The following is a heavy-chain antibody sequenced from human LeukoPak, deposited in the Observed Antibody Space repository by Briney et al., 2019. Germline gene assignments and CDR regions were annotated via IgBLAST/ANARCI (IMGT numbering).Heavy chain of an antibody. Sequence: PGGSLRLSCAASAFTFSSYAMNWVRQAPGKGLEWVSGISGGGGNTYYADSVKGRFTISRDNSKNTVYLQMSSLRAEDTAIYYCAKRNSGTFDYWGQGTLVTVSS. D-gene: IGHD1-26*01. CDR2: ISGGGGNT. CDR1: AFTFSSYA. V-gene: IGHV3-23*01. J-gene: IGHJ4*02. CDR3: AKRNSGTFDY.